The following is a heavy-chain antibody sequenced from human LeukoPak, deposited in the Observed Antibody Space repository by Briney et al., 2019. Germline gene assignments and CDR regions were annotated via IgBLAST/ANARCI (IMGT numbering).Heavy chain of an antibody. CDR2: IWYDGTNK. J-gene: IGHJ4*02. CDR3: VRDRQKTFDY. V-gene: IGHV3-33*01. CDR1: GFMFNDAG. Sequence: PGRSLRLSCAASGFMFNDAGMHWVRQAPGKGLEWVAVIWYDGTNKFYADSVKDRFTISRDNSENTLYLQMNSLRAEDTAEYYCVRDRQKTFDYWGQGTLVTVSS.